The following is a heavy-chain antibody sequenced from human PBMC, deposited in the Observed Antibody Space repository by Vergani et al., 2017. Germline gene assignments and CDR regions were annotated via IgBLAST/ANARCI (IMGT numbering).Heavy chain of an antibody. CDR3: AGYPKYGGYAY. Sequence: WVAVIWYDGSNKYYADSVKGRFTISRDNSKNTLYLQMNSLRAEDTAVYYCAGYPKYGGYAYWGQGTLVTVSS. V-gene: IGHV3-33*01. J-gene: IGHJ4*02. CDR2: IWYDGSNK. D-gene: IGHD5-12*01.